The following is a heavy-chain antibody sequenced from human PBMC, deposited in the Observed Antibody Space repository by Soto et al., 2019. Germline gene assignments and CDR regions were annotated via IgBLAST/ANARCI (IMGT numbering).Heavy chain of an antibody. V-gene: IGHV4-30-4*01. CDR1: GGYLSSGYYY. Sequence: SETPYLTRSVSGGYLSSGYYYWSWIRQPPGKGLEWIGNIYYSGNTHYNPSLKPRLIIPIDTSNNKFSLTVASATSAYTTVYYCASSSLYGMDGWGQGTTVTVSS. CDR3: ASSSLYGMDG. J-gene: IGHJ6*02. CDR2: IYYSGNT.